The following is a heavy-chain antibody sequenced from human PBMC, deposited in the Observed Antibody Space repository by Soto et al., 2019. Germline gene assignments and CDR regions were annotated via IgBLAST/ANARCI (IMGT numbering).Heavy chain of an antibody. CDR2: IYYSGST. Sequence: QVQLQESGPGLVKPSQTLSLTCTVSGGSISSGGYYWSWIRQHPGKGLEWIGYIYYSGSTYYNPYIKSRVTISVDTSKNQFSLKLSSVTAADTAVYYCARVPGYDVWSRYFRWFDPWGQGTLVTVSS. CDR1: GGSISSGGYY. J-gene: IGHJ5*02. CDR3: ARVPGYDVWSRYFRWFDP. D-gene: IGHD3-3*01. V-gene: IGHV4-31*03.